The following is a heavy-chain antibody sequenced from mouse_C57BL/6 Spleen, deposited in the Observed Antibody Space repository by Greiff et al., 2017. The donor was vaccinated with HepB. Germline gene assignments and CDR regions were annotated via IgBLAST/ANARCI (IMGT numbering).Heavy chain of an antibody. D-gene: IGHD3-2*02. V-gene: IGHV1-82*01. Sequence: QVQLKESGPELVKPGASVKISCKASGYAFSSSWMNWVKQRPGKGLEWIGRIYPGDGDTNYNGKFKGKATLTADKSSSTASMQLSSLTSEDSAVYFWAREWTAQATDFDYWGQGTTLTVSS. CDR3: AREWTAQATDFDY. CDR2: IYPGDGDT. J-gene: IGHJ2*01. CDR1: GYAFSSSW.